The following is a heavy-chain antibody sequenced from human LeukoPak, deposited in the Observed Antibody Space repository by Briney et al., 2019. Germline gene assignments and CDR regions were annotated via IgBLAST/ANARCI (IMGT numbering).Heavy chain of an antibody. D-gene: IGHD6-19*01. Sequence: GGSLRLSCAASGFTFSSYAMSWVRQAPGKGLEWVSAISGSGGSTYYADSVKGRFTISRDNSKNTLYLQMNSLRAGDTAVYYCAKSSSGWYGGLDYWGQGTLVTVSS. CDR3: AKSSSGWYGGLDY. V-gene: IGHV3-23*01. J-gene: IGHJ4*02. CDR1: GFTFSSYA. CDR2: ISGSGGST.